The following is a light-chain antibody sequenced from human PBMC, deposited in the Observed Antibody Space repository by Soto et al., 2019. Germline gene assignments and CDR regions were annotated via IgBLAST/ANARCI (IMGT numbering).Light chain of an antibody. Sequence: ELVLTQSPGTLSLSPGESATLSCRASQSVSISYLAWYQQKPGQAPRLLVFGAARAAGIPDRFRGSGSGTDFTLTVSRLEPEDFAVYYCQKFGGSPRAFGQGTKVEIK. CDR3: QKFGGSPRA. CDR1: QSVSISY. CDR2: GA. J-gene: IGKJ1*01. V-gene: IGKV3-20*01.